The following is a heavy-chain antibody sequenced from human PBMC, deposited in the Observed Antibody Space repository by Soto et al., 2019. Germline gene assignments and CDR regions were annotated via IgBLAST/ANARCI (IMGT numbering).Heavy chain of an antibody. D-gene: IGHD1-1*01. J-gene: IGHJ4*02. Sequence: QVQVVQSGPEVKKPGASVKVSCRSSSYTFTSYKINWVRQSPGQGLEWMGWISASTGNSYYAQSFQDRITMTTDTATRTAYLELRSLRSDDMAVYFCALGNEGGLDYWGQGAVVTVSS. CDR3: ALGNEGGLDY. V-gene: IGHV1-18*03. CDR1: SYTFTSYK. CDR2: ISASTGNS.